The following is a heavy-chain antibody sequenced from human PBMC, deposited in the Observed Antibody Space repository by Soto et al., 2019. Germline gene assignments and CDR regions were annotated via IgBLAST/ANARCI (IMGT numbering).Heavy chain of an antibody. V-gene: IGHV3-30*03. CDR3: ARDTMVRGVRLNDYDYYGMDV. CDR2: ISYDGSNK. Sequence: GGSLRLSCAASGFTFSSYGMHWVRQAPGKGLEWVAVISYDGSNKYYADSVKGRFTISRDNSKNTLYLQMNSLRAEDTAVYYCARDTMVRGVRLNDYDYYGMDVWGQGTTVTV. CDR1: GFTFSSYG. D-gene: IGHD3-10*01. J-gene: IGHJ6*02.